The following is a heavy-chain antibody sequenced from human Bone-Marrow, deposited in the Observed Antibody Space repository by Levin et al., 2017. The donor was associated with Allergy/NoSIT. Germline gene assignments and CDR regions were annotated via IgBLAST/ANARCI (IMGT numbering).Heavy chain of an antibody. CDR3: ARDFGRGIVVVAATQYYYGMDV. D-gene: IGHD2-15*01. V-gene: IGHV3-30-3*01. Sequence: PGGSLRLSCAASGFTFSSYAMHWVRQAPGKGLEWVAVISYDGSNKYYADSVKGRFTISRDNSKNTLYLQMNSLRAEDTAVYYCARDFGRGIVVVAATQYYYGMDVWGQGTTVTVSS. CDR1: GFTFSSYA. J-gene: IGHJ6*02. CDR2: ISYDGSNK.